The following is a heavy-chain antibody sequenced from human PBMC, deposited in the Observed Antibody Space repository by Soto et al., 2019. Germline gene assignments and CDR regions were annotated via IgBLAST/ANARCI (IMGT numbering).Heavy chain of an antibody. CDR3: ARGRGYGDYQRGFDY. Sequence: QVQLQQWGAGLLKPSETLSLTCAVYGGSFSGYYWSWIRQPPGKGLEWIGEINHSGSTNYNPSLKSRVTISVDTSKNQFSLKLSSVTAADTAVYYCARGRGYGDYQRGFDYWGQGILVTVSS. D-gene: IGHD4-17*01. CDR2: INHSGST. J-gene: IGHJ4*02. CDR1: GGSFSGYY. V-gene: IGHV4-34*01.